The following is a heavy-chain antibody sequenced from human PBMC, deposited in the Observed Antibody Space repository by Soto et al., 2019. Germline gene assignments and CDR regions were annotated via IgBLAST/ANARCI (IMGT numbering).Heavy chain of an antibody. CDR2: ISGSGGST. Sequence: EVQLLESGGGLVQPGGSLRLSCAASGFTFSSYAMSWVRQAPGKGLEWVSAISGSGGSTYYADSVKGRFTISRDNSKNTLYLQMNSLRAEDTAVYYCAKDERFCSGGSCYPIYWGQGTLVTVSS. V-gene: IGHV3-23*01. CDR1: GFTFSSYA. D-gene: IGHD2-15*01. J-gene: IGHJ4*02. CDR3: AKDERFCSGGSCYPIY.